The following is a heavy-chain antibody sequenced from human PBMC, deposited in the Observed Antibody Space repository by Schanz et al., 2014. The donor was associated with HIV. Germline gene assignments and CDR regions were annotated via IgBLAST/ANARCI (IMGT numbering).Heavy chain of an antibody. Sequence: VQVLESGGRLAQPGGSLRLSCAASGFTFSSYGIHWVRQAPGKGLEWVAVIWYDGTNIDYADSVKGRFTVSRDNSKNMLYLQMNSLRAEDTAVYYCAREYYSRNWNWFDPWGQGTLVTVSS. D-gene: IGHD6-13*01. CDR1: GFTFSSYG. CDR2: IWYDGTNI. V-gene: IGHV3-33*08. CDR3: AREYYSRNWNWFDP. J-gene: IGHJ5*02.